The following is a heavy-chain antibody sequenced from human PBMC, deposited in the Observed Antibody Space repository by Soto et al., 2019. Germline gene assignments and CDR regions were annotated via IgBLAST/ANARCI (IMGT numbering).Heavy chain of an antibody. CDR3: ARDPGIAVAGTSIHFDY. CDR2: ISSSSSYI. V-gene: IGHV3-21*01. CDR1: GFTFSSYS. D-gene: IGHD6-19*01. J-gene: IGHJ4*02. Sequence: GSLRLSCAASGFTFSSYSMNWVRQAPGKGLEWVSSISSSSSYIYYADSVKGRFTISRDNAKNSLYLQMNSLRAEDTAVYYCARDPGIAVAGTSIHFDYWGQGTLVTVSS.